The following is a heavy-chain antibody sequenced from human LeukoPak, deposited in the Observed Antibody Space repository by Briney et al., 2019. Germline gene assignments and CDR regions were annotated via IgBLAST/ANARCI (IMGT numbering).Heavy chain of an antibody. Sequence: GGSLRLSCTASGFTFSSYGMHWVRQAPGKGLEWVAFMRYDGTNKYYADSVKGRFTISRDNSKNTLYLQMNSLKAEDTAVYYCARETARVPYYFDYWGQGTLVTVS. CDR2: MRYDGTNK. J-gene: IGHJ4*02. CDR1: GFTFSSYG. CDR3: ARETARVPYYFDY. D-gene: IGHD5-18*01. V-gene: IGHV3-30*02.